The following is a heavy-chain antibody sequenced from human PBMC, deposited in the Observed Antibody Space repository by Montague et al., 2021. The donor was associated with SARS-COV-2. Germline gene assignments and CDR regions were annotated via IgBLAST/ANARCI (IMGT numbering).Heavy chain of an antibody. J-gene: IGHJ4*02. CDR1: GYSINSNYY. CDR2: SYHSGTT. V-gene: IGHV4-38-2*02. D-gene: IGHD3-10*01. Sequence: SETLSLTCTVSGYSINSNYYWGWIRQPPGKGLEWIGCSYHSGTTXYHPSLKGRVTISLDTSNNHFSLKVTSVTAADTAVYYCARAPYYGPGKPYQFDYWGRGTLVTVSS. CDR3: ARAPYYGPGKPYQFDY.